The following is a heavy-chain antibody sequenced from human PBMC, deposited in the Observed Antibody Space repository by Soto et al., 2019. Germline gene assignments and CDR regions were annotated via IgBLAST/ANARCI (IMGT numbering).Heavy chain of an antibody. CDR2: IDPSDSYT. D-gene: IGHD3-22*01. V-gene: IGHV5-10-1*01. J-gene: IGHJ4*02. CDR3: ARSLCGSSDYYSDF. Sequence: GESLKISCRGSGYTFTNFWISWVRQMPGKGLEWVGRIDPSDSYTNYGPSFQGHVTISADKPISTAYLQWSSLKASDTAMYYCARSLCGSSDYYSDFWGQGTLVTVSS. CDR1: GYTFTNFW.